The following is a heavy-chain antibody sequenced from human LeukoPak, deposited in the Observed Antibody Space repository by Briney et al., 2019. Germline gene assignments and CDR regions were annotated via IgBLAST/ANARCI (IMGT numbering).Heavy chain of an antibody. V-gene: IGHV4-59*08. J-gene: IGHJ4*02. CDR2: IYYSGST. D-gene: IGHD3-9*01. Sequence: SETLSLTCTVSGGSISSYYWSWIRQPPGKGLEWIGYIYYSGSTNYNPSLKSRVTISVDTSKNQFSLKLSSVTAADTAVYYCARQITYYDILTGYQYYFDYWGQGTLVTVSS. CDR3: ARQITYYDILTGYQYYFDY. CDR1: GGSISSYY.